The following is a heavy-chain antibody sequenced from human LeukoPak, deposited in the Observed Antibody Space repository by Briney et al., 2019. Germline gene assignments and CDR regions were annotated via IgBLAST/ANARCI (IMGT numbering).Heavy chain of an antibody. CDR2: ISSSSSYI. D-gene: IGHD3-9*01. Sequence: GGSLRLSCAASGFTFSSYSMNWVRQAPGKGLEWVSSISSSSSYIYYADSVKGRFTISRDNAKNSLYLQMNSLRAEDTAVYYCARAFQNYDILTGYYSAHHSGMDVWGQGTTVTVSS. CDR3: ARAFQNYDILTGYYSAHHSGMDV. CDR1: GFTFSSYS. V-gene: IGHV3-21*01. J-gene: IGHJ6*02.